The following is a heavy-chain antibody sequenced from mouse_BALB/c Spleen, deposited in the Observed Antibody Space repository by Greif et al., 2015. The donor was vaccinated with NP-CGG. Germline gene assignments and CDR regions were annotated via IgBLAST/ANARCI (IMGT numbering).Heavy chain of an antibody. CDR2: ILPGSGST. CDR3: ARERGDAWFAY. Sequence: VQLQHSGAELMKPGASVKISCKATGYTFSSYWIEWVKQRPGHGLEWIGEILPGSGSTNYNEKFKGKATFTADTSSNTAYMQLSSLTSEDSAVYYCARERGDAWFAYWGQGTLVTVSA. CDR1: GYTFSSYW. J-gene: IGHJ3*01. V-gene: IGHV1-9*01. D-gene: IGHD3-3*01.